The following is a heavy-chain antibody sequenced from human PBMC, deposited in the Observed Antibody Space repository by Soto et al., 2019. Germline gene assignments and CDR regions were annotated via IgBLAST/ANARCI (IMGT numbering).Heavy chain of an antibody. D-gene: IGHD3-22*01. J-gene: IGHJ6*02. Sequence: ASVKVSCKASGGTFDNYAITWVRQAPGQGLEWMAGIIPMLDSANYAEKFQDRVTITADESTSTAYMEVSSLRSEDTAVYYCAGTYHYDSGGKTYFYYGMDVWGQGTTVTVSS. CDR2: IIPMLDSA. CDR1: GGTFDNYA. V-gene: IGHV1-69*13. CDR3: AGTYHYDSGGKTYFYYGMDV.